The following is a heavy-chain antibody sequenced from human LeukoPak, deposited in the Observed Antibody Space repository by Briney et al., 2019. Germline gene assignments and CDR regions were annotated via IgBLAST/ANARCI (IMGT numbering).Heavy chain of an antibody. J-gene: IGHJ3*02. CDR3: ARDLLRFGAFDI. D-gene: IGHD2-15*01. CDR2: IIPIFGTA. CDR1: GGTFSSYA. V-gene: IGHV1-69*13. Sequence: SVKVSCKASGGTFSSYAISWVRQAPGQGLEWMGGIIPIFGTANYAQKFQGRVTITADESTSTAYMELSSLRSEDTAVYYCARDLLRFGAFDIWAKGQWSPSLQ.